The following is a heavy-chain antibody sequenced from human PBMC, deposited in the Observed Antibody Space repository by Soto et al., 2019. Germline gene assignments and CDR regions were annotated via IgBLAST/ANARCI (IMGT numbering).Heavy chain of an antibody. Sequence: QVQLVQSGAEVKKPGPSVTVSCKASGGPFSSYTISWVRKAPGQGLEWMGGIIPIFGTANYAQKFQGRVTITADESTSTAYMELSSLRSEDTAVYYCARGNHRWLQLWYFDLWGRGTLVTVSS. CDR3: ARGNHRWLQLWYFDL. D-gene: IGHD5-12*01. V-gene: IGHV1-69*12. CDR1: GGPFSSYT. CDR2: IIPIFGTA. J-gene: IGHJ2*01.